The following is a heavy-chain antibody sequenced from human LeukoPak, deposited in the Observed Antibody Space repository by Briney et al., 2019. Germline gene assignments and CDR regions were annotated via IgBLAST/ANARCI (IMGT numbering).Heavy chain of an antibody. J-gene: IGHJ5*02. CDR1: GYTFTSSD. CDR3: VRVPQRVPHNWFDP. D-gene: IGHD1-1*01. CDR2: MNPHSGSV. Sequence: ASVKVSCKASGYTFTSSDINWVRQASGQGLVWMGSMNPHSGSVGYAQKFQGRVILTWDTSISTAYMELSSLTSDDTAVYYCVRVPQRVPHNWFDPWGQGTLVTVSS. V-gene: IGHV1-8*01.